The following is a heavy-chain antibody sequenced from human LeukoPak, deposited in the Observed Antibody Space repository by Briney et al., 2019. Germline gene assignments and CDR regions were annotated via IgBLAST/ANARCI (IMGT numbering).Heavy chain of an antibody. V-gene: IGHV4-39*01. CDR2: IHSSGNS. Sequence: PSETLSFTCTVSGGSISGTDLCWGWIRQLPGKGLEWIGNIHSSGNSFCNPSLKSRVTISVDTSKNQFSLKLSSVTAADTAVYYCEKDSHLDVWGQGTTVTVSS. D-gene: IGHD2-15*01. CDR1: GGSISGTDLC. CDR3: EKDSHLDV. J-gene: IGHJ6*02.